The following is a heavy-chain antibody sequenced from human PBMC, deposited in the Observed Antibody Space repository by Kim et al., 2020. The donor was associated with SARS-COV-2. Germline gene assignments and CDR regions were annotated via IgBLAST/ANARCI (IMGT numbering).Heavy chain of an antibody. Sequence: SETLSLTCTVSGGSISSYYWSWIRQPPGKGLEWIGYIYYSGSTNYNPSLKSRVTISVDTSKNQFSLKLSSVTAADTAVYYCARGGTLLWFGELFKFDPWGQGTLVTVSS. CDR1: GGSISSYY. CDR2: IYYSGST. V-gene: IGHV4-59*13. D-gene: IGHD3-10*01. CDR3: ARGGTLLWFGELFKFDP. J-gene: IGHJ5*02.